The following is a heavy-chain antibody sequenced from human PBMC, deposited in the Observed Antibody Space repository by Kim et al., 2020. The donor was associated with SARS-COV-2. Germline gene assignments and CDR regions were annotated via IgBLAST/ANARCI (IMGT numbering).Heavy chain of an antibody. Sequence: SETLSLTCIVSGGSISSYYWIWIRQPPGKGLEYIGYIYYSGGTNYNTSLKSQVTISIDTSKNQFSLKLTSVTVADTAVYYCAGAPPGPPMDGWGQGTTVT. J-gene: IGHJ6*02. CDR3: AGAPPGPPMDG. V-gene: IGHV4-59*13. CDR2: IYYSGGT. CDR1: GGSISSYY.